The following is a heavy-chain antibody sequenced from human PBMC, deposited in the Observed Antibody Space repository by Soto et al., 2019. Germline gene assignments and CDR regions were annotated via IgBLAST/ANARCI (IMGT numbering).Heavy chain of an antibody. CDR1: GYTFTSYG. V-gene: IGHV1-18*01. CDR3: ARGGVIRNGGTTFLYHFGF. D-gene: IGHD3-16*02. Sequence: QVQLVQSGAEVKKPGASVKVSCKASGYTFTSYGISWVRQAPGQGLEWMGWISAYNGNTNYAQKLQGRVTMTTDTSPSKAYMGLRSLRSDDTAVYYWARGGVIRNGGTTFLYHFGFWGQGNLVTGSS. CDR2: ISAYNGNT. J-gene: IGHJ4*02.